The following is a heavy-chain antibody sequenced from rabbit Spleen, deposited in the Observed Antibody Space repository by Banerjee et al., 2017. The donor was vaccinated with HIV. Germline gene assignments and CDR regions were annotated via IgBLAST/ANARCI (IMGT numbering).Heavy chain of an antibody. J-gene: IGHJ6*01. CDR2: IEAGSSGFT. CDR1: GFSFSSSYY. Sequence: QEQLEESAGGLVQPEGSLTLTCTASGFSFSSSYYMCWVRQAPGKGLEWNACIEAGSSGFTYFATWAKGRFTISKTSSTTVTLQMTSLTAADTATYFCARDTSSSFSSYGMDLWGQGTLVTVS. CDR3: ARDTSSSFSSYGMDL. D-gene: IGHD1-1*01. V-gene: IGHV1S45*01.